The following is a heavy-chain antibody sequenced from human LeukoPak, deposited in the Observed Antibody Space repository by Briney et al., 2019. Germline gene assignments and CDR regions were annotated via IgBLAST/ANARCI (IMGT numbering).Heavy chain of an antibody. D-gene: IGHD1-26*01. CDR3: TTGRPRELLSPFFDY. Sequence: TGGSLRLSSAASGFTFSNAWMSWVRQAPGKGLEWVGRIKSKTDGGTTDYAAPVKGRFTISRDDSKNTLYLQMNSLKTEDTAVYCCTTGRPRELLSPFFDYWGQGTLVTVSS. CDR1: GFTFSNAW. J-gene: IGHJ4*02. CDR2: IKSKTDGGTT. V-gene: IGHV3-15*01.